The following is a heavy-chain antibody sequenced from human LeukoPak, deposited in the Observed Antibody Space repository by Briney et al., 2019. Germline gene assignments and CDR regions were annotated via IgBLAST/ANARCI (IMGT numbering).Heavy chain of an antibody. V-gene: IGHV3-21*04. CDR2: IISSSSYI. D-gene: IGHD3-10*01. Sequence: GGSLTLLCAVSGLPFSIYRMLGLRDARGGAVEWVSYIISSSSYIYYAASVKCRFTISRDNAKISLFLQINSLRAEDTAVYYCAKRVDIWFGEYNWFDPWGKGTLVTVSS. CDR3: AKRVDIWFGEYNWFDP. CDR1: GLPFSIYR. J-gene: IGHJ5*02.